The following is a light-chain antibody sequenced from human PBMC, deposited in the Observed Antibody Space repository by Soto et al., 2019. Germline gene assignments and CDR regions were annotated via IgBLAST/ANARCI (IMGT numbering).Light chain of an antibody. J-gene: IGKJ5*01. V-gene: IGKV3-11*01. Sequence: EIVLTQSPDTLALSPGERATLSCRASLSVSGYLAWYQQRPNQAPRLLIHGTSNRATGIPARFSGEGSGTDFTLTISSLEPEDFAVYYCQQRANFGQGTRLEIK. CDR1: LSVSGY. CDR2: GTS. CDR3: QQRAN.